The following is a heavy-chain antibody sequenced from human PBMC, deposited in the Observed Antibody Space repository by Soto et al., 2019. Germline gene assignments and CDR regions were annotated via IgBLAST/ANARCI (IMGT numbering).Heavy chain of an antibody. D-gene: IGHD3-16*01. J-gene: IGHJ4*02. V-gene: IGHV4-38-2*01. CDR2: IYHSGST. CDR1: GYSISSGYY. CDR3: ARNDHVWGVTPHFSPFDY. Sequence: QVQLQESGPGLVKPSETLSLTCAVSGYSISSGYYWGWIRQPPGKGLEWIGSIYHSGSTYYNPSLKSRVTISVDTSKNQFSLKLSSVTAADTAVYYCARNDHVWGVTPHFSPFDYWGQGTLVTVSS.